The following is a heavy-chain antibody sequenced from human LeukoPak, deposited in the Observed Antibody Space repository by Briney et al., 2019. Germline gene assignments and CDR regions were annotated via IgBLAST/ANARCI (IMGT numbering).Heavy chain of an antibody. CDR1: GGSISNYY. CDR2: IYTSGST. D-gene: IGHD1-26*01. CDR3: ARLRRVGATPFDY. Sequence: PSETLSLTCTVSGGSISNYYWSWIRQPAGKGLEWIGHIYTSGSTNYNPSLKSRVTISVDTSKNQFSLKLSSVTAADTAMYYCARLRRVGATPFDYWGQGTLVTVSS. J-gene: IGHJ4*02. V-gene: IGHV4-4*07.